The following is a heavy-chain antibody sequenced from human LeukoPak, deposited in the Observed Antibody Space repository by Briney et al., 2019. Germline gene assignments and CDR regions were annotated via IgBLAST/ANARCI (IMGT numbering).Heavy chain of an antibody. CDR3: ARWDDYGDYPDY. V-gene: IGHV1-2*02. CDR1: GYTFTGYY. J-gene: IGHJ4*02. D-gene: IGHD4-17*01. Sequence: ASVKVSCKASGYTFTGYYMHWVRQAPGQGLEWMGWINPNSGGTNYAQKFQGRVTMTRDTSIGTAYMELSRLRSDDTAVYYCARWDDYGDYPDYWGQGTLVTVSS. CDR2: INPNSGGT.